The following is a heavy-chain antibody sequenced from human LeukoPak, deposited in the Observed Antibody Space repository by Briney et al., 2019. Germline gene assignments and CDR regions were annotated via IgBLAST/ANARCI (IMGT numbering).Heavy chain of an antibody. V-gene: IGHV3-33*08. CDR1: GFTFSSYG. J-gene: IGHJ4*02. CDR3: ARGGPGNYYFDY. CDR2: IWYDGSNK. D-gene: IGHD3-10*01. Sequence: GGSLRLSCAASGFTFSSYGMHWVRQAPGKGLEWVAVIWYDGSNKYYADSVKGRFTISRDNSKNTLYLQMNSLRAEGTAVYYCARGGPGNYYFDYWGQGTLVTVSS.